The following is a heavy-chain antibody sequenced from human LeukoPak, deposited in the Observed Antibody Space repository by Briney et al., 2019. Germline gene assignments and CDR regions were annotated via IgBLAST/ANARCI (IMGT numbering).Heavy chain of an antibody. Sequence: SETLSLTCAVYGGSFSGYYWSWIRQPPGKGLEWIGEINHTGNINYNPSLESRATISIDSSKKQFSLRLTSVTAADTAVYYCARRVEVNFVGLFGEDNNYYYMDVWAKGTTVTVSS. D-gene: IGHD3-10*02. CDR3: ARRVEVNFVGLFGEDNNYYYMDV. CDR1: GGSFSGYY. J-gene: IGHJ6*03. V-gene: IGHV4-34*01. CDR2: INHTGNI.